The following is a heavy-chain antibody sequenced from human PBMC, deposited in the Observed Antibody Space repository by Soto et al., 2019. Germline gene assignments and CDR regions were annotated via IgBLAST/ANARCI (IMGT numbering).Heavy chain of an antibody. V-gene: IGHV4-4*02. D-gene: IGHD2-8*01. CDR3: TRPRDGPTAYFSFDY. CDR1: GGSISSGDW. Sequence: ASETLSLTCAVSGGSISSGDWWSWVRQPPGEGLEWIGEIFHDGTTNYNPSLKSRVTISVDKSKNQFSLKLSSVTAADTAVYYCTRPRDGPTAYFSFDYWGQGTPVTVSS. J-gene: IGHJ4*02. CDR2: IFHDGTT.